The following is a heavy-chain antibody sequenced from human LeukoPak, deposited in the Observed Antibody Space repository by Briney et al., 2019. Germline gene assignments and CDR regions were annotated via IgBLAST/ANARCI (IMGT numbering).Heavy chain of an antibody. CDR2: ISSSSSYI. Sequence: GGSLRLSCAASGFTFSSYSVNWVRQAPGKELEWVSSISSSSSYIYYADSVKGRFTISRDNSKNTLYLQMNSLRAEDTAVYYCAKRRRNWNYVGTLDYWGQGTLVTVSS. CDR3: AKRRRNWNYVGTLDY. CDR1: GFTFSSYS. D-gene: IGHD1-7*01. J-gene: IGHJ4*02. V-gene: IGHV3-21*04.